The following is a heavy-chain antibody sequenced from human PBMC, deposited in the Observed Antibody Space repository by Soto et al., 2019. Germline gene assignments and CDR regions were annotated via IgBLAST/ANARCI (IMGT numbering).Heavy chain of an antibody. CDR3: ARDAAVGLFDY. D-gene: IGHD1-26*01. J-gene: IGHJ4*02. CDR1: GYIFTSYG. V-gene: IGHV1-18*01. Sequence: QVQLVQSGAEVKKPGASVKVSFKASGYIFTSYGISWVREAPGQGLEWMGWINPYNGNTKDTQKLQGRVTMTTDTSTSTAYMELRSLITDDTAVYYCARDAAVGLFDYWGQGTLVTVSS. CDR2: INPYNGNT.